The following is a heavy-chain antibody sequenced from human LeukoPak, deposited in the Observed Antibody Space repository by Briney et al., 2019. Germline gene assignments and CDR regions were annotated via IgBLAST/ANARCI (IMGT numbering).Heavy chain of an antibody. D-gene: IGHD3-10*01. CDR2: IYTSGST. CDR1: GGSISSYD. J-gene: IGHJ4*02. Sequence: SETLSLTCTVSGGSISSYDWSWIRQPAGKGLEWSGRIYTSGSTNYNPSLKSRVTMSVDTSKNQFPLKLSSVTAADTAVYYCARENTGTGFDYWGQGTLVTVSS. CDR3: ARENTGTGFDY. V-gene: IGHV4-4*07.